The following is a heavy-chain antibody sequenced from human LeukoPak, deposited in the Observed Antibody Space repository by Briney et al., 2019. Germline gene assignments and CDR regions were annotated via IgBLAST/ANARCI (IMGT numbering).Heavy chain of an antibody. V-gene: IGHV4-59*11. D-gene: IGHD3-10*01. Sequence: SETLSLTCTVSGASISSQYWGWIRQPPGKGLEWIGNFFYSGTNYNPSLESRVTISVDTSNNQFSLSVSSVTAADTAVYYCTRVSYYGTQPPDWGQGTLVTVSS. CDR1: GASISSQY. CDR2: FFYSGT. CDR3: TRVSYYGTQPPD. J-gene: IGHJ4*02.